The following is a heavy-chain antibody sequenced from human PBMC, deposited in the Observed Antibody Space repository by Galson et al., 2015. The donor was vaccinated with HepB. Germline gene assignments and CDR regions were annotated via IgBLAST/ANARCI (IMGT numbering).Heavy chain of an antibody. V-gene: IGHV1-46*01. Sequence: SVKVSCKASGYTFTSYYMHWVRQAPGQGLEWMGIINPSGGSTSYAQKFQGRVTMTRDTSTSTVYMELSSLRSEDTAVYYCARVAGTTRVQYYFDYWGQGTLVTVSS. CDR3: ARVAGTTRVQYYFDY. D-gene: IGHD1-1*01. J-gene: IGHJ4*02. CDR2: INPSGGST. CDR1: GYTFTSYY.